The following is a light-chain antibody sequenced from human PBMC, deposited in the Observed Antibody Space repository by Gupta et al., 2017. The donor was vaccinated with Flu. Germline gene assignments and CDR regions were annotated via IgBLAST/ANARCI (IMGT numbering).Light chain of an antibody. J-gene: IGKJ4*01. CDR1: QSVNSRY. CDR2: GAS. CDR3: QQYFAVLS. Sequence: ENVLTQSPGTLSLSPGERATLSCRASQSVNSRYLAWYQQKRGQAPRLLIFGASARAAGIPDRFSGSGSGTDFTLTISRLEPEDFAVYYCQQYFAVLSFGGGTKVEIK. V-gene: IGKV3-20*01.